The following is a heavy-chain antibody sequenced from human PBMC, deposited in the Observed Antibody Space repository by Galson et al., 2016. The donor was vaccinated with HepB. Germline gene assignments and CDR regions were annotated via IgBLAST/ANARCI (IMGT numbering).Heavy chain of an antibody. V-gene: IGHV6-1*01. CDR2: TYYRSKWYN. CDR3: ARSDNYGHDALDI. Sequence: CAISGDSVSSNSASWNFIRQSPSRGLEWLGRTYYRSKWYNDYAVSVKSRIAINPDTAKNQLSLQLNSVTPEDTAAYYCARSDNYGHDALDIWGQGTMVTVSS. J-gene: IGHJ3*02. D-gene: IGHD5-18*01. CDR1: GDSVSSNSAS.